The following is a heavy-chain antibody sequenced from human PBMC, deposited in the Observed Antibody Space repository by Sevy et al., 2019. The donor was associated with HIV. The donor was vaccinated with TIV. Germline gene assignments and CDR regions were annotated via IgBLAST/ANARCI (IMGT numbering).Heavy chain of an antibody. CDR2: IHYSGRT. J-gene: IGHJ6*02. D-gene: IGHD6-19*01. Sequence: SETLSLTCSVSGGSISSHSYYWTWIRQHQGKGLEWIGYIHYSGRTYYNPSLKSRVTISLDTSKNHFSLSLRSVTAADTAVYYCARDHGYSNGWFPYYYYYGMDVWGPWTTVTVSS. CDR1: GGSISSHSYY. CDR3: ARDHGYSNGWFPYYYYYGMDV. V-gene: IGHV4-31*03.